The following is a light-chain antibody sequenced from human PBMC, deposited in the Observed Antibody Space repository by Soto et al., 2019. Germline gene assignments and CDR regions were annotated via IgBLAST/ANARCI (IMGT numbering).Light chain of an antibody. CDR2: DAS. J-gene: IGKJ4*01. V-gene: IGKV3-11*01. CDR3: QQSSSWPRT. Sequence: EIVLTQSPATLSLSPGERATLSCRASQSVSSHLAWYQQKPGQTPRLLIYDASNRATGIPVRFSGSGSGTDFTLTISSLEPEDFAVYYCQQSSSWPRTFGGGTKVEIK. CDR1: QSVSSH.